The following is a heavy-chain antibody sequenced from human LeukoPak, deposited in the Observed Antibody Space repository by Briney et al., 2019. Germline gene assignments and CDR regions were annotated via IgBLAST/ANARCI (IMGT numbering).Heavy chain of an antibody. CDR2: INWNGGGT. D-gene: IGHD1-26*01. CDR1: GGSISSYY. J-gene: IGHJ3*02. V-gene: IGHV3-20*01. Sequence: ETLSLTCTASGGSISSYYWRWVRQAPGKGLEWVSGINWNGGGTGYADSVKGRFTISRDNAKNSLYLQMNSLRAEDTALYHCAKWRGSGSYYGTLDIWGQGTMVAVSS. CDR3: AKWRGSGSYYGTLDI.